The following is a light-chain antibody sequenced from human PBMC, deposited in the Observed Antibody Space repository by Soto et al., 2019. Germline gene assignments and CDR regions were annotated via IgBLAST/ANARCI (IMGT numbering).Light chain of an antibody. J-gene: IGKJ5*01. CDR1: QRPNSN. Sequence: ILEVQAPTSRCLTLLASCTHSCNATQRPNSNAAWYQQNPGQAPRLLIYGASTRATGIPARFSDSGSGTEFTLTISSLQSEDFAVYYCQQRSNWPIPFGQGTRLEIK. CDR2: GAS. V-gene: IGKV3-15*01. CDR3: QQRSNWPIP.